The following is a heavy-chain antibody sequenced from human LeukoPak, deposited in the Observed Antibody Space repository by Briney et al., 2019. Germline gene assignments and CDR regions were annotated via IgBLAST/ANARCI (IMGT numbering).Heavy chain of an antibody. CDR1: GGTFSSYA. Sequence: SVKVSCKASGGTFSSYAINWVRQAPGQGLEWMGRIIPILGIANYAQKFQGRVTITADKSTSTAYMELSSLRSDDTAVYYCARSRINCGGDCFLFFGYGGKGTLVTVS. CDR2: IIPILGIA. J-gene: IGHJ4*02. CDR3: ARSRINCGGDCFLFFGY. D-gene: IGHD2-21*02. V-gene: IGHV1-69*04.